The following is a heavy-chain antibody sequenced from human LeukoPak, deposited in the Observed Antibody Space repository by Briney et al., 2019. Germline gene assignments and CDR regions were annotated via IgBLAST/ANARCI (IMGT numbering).Heavy chain of an antibody. CDR1: GASISSNSYY. Sequence: SETLSLTCTVSGASISSNSYYWGWIRQPPGKGLECIGTIYYSGSTYYNPSLKSRVTISVDTSKNQFSLILSSVTAADTAVYYCARVQISGYGALDYWGQGTLVTVSS. J-gene: IGHJ4*02. D-gene: IGHD6-25*01. CDR3: ARVQISGYGALDY. V-gene: IGHV4-39*07. CDR2: IYYSGST.